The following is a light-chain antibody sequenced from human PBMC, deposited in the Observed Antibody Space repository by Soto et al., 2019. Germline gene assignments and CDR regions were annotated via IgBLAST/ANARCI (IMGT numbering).Light chain of an antibody. Sequence: QSVLTQPASVSGSPGQSITISCTGTSSDVGSYNLVSWYQQYPGKAPKLMICEVTNRPSGVSNRFSGSKSGNTASLTISGLQAEDDADYYCSSYTGSSPPLVFGGGTKLTVL. J-gene: IGLJ3*02. CDR3: SSYTGSSPPLV. V-gene: IGLV2-14*02. CDR2: EVT. CDR1: SSDVGSYNL.